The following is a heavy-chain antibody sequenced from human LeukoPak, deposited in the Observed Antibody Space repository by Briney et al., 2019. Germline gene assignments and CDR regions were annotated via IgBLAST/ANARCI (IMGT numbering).Heavy chain of an antibody. Sequence: GGTLRLSCAASGFTFSSYSMNWVRQAPGKGLEWVSSISSSSSYIYYADSVKGRFTISRDNAKNSLYLQMNSLRAEDTAVYYCARDVAGIAAAGAPPPEDWYFDLWGRGTLVTVSS. V-gene: IGHV3-21*01. CDR2: ISSSSSYI. D-gene: IGHD6-13*01. J-gene: IGHJ2*01. CDR3: ARDVAGIAAAGAPPPEDWYFDL. CDR1: GFTFSSYS.